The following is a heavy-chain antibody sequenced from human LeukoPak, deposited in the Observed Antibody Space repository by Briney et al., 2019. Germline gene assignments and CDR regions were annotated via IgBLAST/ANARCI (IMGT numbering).Heavy chain of an antibody. J-gene: IGHJ2*01. Sequence: SETLSLTCTVSGGSISSYYWSWIWQPPGKGLEWIGYIYYSGSSNYSPSLTSRVTISVDTSKNQFSLKLSSVTAAATAVYYCARGVKIEYSSSSRNWYFDLWGRGTLVTVSS. CDR1: GGSISSYY. CDR3: ARGVKIEYSSSSRNWYFDL. CDR2: IYYSGSS. V-gene: IGHV4-59*12. D-gene: IGHD6-6*01.